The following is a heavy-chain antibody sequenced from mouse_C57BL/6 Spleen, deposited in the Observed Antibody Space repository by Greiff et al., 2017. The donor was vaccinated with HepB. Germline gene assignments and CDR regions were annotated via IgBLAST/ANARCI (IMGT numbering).Heavy chain of an antibody. CDR1: GFSLSTFGMG. D-gene: IGHD1-1*01. Sequence: QVTLKVSGPGILQPSQTLSLTCSLSGFSLSTFGMGVGWIRQPSGKGLEWLAHIWWDDDKYYNPALKSRLTISKDTSKNQVFLKIANVDTADTATYYCARNSNYYGSRYYAMDYWGQGTSVTVSS. CDR2: IWWDDDK. CDR3: ARNSNYYGSRYYAMDY. J-gene: IGHJ4*01. V-gene: IGHV8-8*01.